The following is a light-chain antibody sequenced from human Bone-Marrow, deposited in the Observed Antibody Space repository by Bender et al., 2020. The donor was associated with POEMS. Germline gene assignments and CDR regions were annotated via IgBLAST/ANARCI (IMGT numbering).Light chain of an antibody. J-gene: IGLJ3*02. V-gene: IGLV2-23*02. Sequence: QSALTQPASVSGSPGQSITISCTGTSSDIGTYNFVSWYKQDPGKAPNLMIYDVSKRPSGVSNRFSGSKSGNTASLTISGLQAEDEANYSCCSYAGSSTTVFGGGTKLTVL. CDR3: CSYAGSSTTV. CDR2: DVS. CDR1: SSDIGTYNF.